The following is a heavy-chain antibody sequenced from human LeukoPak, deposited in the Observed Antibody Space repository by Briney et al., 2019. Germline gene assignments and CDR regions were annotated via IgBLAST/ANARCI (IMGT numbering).Heavy chain of an antibody. CDR1: GVSISSGGYY. CDR2: IYYSGST. J-gene: IGHJ5*02. V-gene: IGHV4-31*03. CDR3: ARVNFSGFWFDP. D-gene: IGHD3-3*01. Sequence: SETLSLTCTVSGVSISSGGYYWSWIRQHPGKGLEWIGYIYYSGSTYYNPSLKSRVTISVDTSKNQFSLKLSSVTAADTAVYYCARVNFSGFWFDPWGQGTLVTVSS.